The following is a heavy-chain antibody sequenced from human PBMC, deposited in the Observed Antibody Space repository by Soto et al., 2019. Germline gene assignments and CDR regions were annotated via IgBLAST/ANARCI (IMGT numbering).Heavy chain of an antibody. CDR1: GFTFSDYY. V-gene: IGHV3-11*01. CDR3: ARDSPTAMGPSIQFNWFDP. J-gene: IGHJ5*02. Sequence: GESLKISCAASGFTFSDYYMSWIRQAPGKGLEWVSYISSSGSTIYYADSVKGRFTITRDNAKNSLYLQMNSLRAEDTAVYYCARDSPTAMGPSIQFNWFDPWGQGTLVTVSS. CDR2: ISSSGSTI. D-gene: IGHD5-18*01.